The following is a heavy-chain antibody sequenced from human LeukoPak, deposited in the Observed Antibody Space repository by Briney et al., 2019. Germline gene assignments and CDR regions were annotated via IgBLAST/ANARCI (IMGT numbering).Heavy chain of an antibody. Sequence: LSLTCTVSGGSISSYYWSWIRQAPGKGLEWVSYISSSGSTIYYADSVKGRFTISRDNAKNSLYLQMNSLRAEDTAVYYCARDPRTDWGQGTLVTVSS. CDR1: GGSISSYY. CDR2: ISSSGSTI. V-gene: IGHV3-11*01. CDR3: ARDPRTD. J-gene: IGHJ4*02.